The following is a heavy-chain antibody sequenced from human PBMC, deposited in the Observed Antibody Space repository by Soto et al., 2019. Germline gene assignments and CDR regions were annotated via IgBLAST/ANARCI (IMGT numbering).Heavy chain of an antibody. D-gene: IGHD2-15*01. Sequence: GGSLRLSCAASGFTFSSYGMHWVRQAPGKGLEWVAVISYDGSNKYYADSVKARFTISRDNSKNTLYLQMNSLRAEDTAVYYCAKDGYCSGGSCYLDYWGQGTLVTVSS. CDR2: ISYDGSNK. J-gene: IGHJ4*02. V-gene: IGHV3-30*18. CDR3: AKDGYCSGGSCYLDY. CDR1: GFTFSSYG.